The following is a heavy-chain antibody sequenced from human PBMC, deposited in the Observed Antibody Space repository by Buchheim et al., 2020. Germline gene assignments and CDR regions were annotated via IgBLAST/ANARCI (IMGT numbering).Heavy chain of an antibody. J-gene: IGHJ4*02. Sequence: EVQLVESGGTLVRPAESLRLSCAASGFAFNTYWMTWVRQAPGKGPEWVANIKPDGSAEYYVDSVKGRFTISRDHANNSLHLQMNYLRGDDSGVYYCAGSGKQGDLDCWGQGTL. D-gene: IGHD1-26*01. CDR1: GFAFNTYW. V-gene: IGHV3-7*01. CDR3: AGSGKQGDLDC. CDR2: IKPDGSAE.